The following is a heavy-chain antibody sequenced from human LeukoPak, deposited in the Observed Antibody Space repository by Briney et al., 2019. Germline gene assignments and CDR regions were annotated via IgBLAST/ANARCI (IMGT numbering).Heavy chain of an antibody. CDR1: GFTFSSYW. CDR2: IKQDGSEK. V-gene: IGHV3-7*01. J-gene: IGHJ6*02. Sequence: GGSLRLSCAASGFTFSSYWMSWVRQAPGKGLEWVANIKQDGSEKYYVDSVKGRFTISRDNAKNSLYLQMSSLRAEDTAVYYCARDRAGKNYCYYGMDVWGQGTTVTVSS. D-gene: IGHD3-10*01. CDR3: ARDRAGKNYCYYGMDV.